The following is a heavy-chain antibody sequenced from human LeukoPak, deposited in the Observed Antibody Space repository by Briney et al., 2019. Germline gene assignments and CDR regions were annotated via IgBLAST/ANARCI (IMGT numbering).Heavy chain of an antibody. CDR3: ARGAYSNSWLNFDY. CDR1: GFTVSSNY. V-gene: IGHV3-53*05. J-gene: IGHJ4*02. CDR2: IYSGGST. D-gene: IGHD6-13*01. Sequence: PGGSLRLSCAASGFTVSSNYMSWVRQAPGKGLEWVSVIYSGGSTYYADSVKGRFTISRDSSKNTLYLQMNSLRADDTAVYYCARGAYSNSWLNFDYWGQGTLVTVSS.